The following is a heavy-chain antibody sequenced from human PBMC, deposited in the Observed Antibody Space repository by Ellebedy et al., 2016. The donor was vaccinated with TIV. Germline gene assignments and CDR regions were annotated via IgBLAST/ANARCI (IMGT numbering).Heavy chain of an antibody. Sequence: MPSETLSLTCAVYGGSFSGYYWSWIRQPPGKGLEWIGEINHSGSTNYNPSLKSRVTISVDTSKNQFSLKLSSVTAADTAVYYCARGGTAAGRKPYNWFDPWGQGTLVTVSS. CDR2: INHSGST. D-gene: IGHD6-13*01. J-gene: IGHJ5*02. CDR3: ARGGTAAGRKPYNWFDP. V-gene: IGHV4-34*01. CDR1: GGSFSGYY.